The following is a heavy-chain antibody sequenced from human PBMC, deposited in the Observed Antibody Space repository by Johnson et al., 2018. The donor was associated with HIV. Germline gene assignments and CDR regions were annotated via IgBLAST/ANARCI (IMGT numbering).Heavy chain of an antibody. V-gene: IGHV3-30*04. J-gene: IGHJ3*02. CDR2: ISYDGSNK. CDR3: ARVDEGWTAFDI. CDR1: GFTFNTYA. Sequence: QVQLVESGGGVVQPGRSLRLSCAASGFTFNTYAMHWVRQAPGTGLEWVAVISYDGSNKYYADSVKGRFTISRDNSKNTLYLQMNSRRAEDTAVYYCARVDEGWTAFDIWGQGTMVTVSS. D-gene: IGHD2-15*01.